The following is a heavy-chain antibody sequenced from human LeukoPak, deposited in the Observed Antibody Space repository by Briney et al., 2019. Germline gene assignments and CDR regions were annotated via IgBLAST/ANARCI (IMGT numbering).Heavy chain of an antibody. J-gene: IGHJ4*02. CDR1: GYTLTELS. CDR2: VDPEDGET. V-gene: IGHV1-24*01. CDR3: ATPLGYSYEIDY. D-gene: IGHD5-18*01. Sequence: ASVKVSCKVSGYTLTELSMHWVRQAPGKGLEWMGRVDPEDGETIYAEKFQGRVTITADTSTDTAYMELSSLRSEDTAVYYCATPLGYSYEIDYWGQGTLVTVSS.